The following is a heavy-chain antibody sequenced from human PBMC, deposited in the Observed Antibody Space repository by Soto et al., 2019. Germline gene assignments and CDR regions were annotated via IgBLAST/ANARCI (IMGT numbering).Heavy chain of an antibody. V-gene: IGHV3-48*01. Sequence: GGSLRLSCAASGFTFSSYSMNWVRQAPGKGLEWVSYITSSSNKYYADSVKGRFTISRDNSKNTLYLQMNSLRAEDTAVYYCANLASTGAYWGQGTLVT. D-gene: IGHD4-4*01. CDR3: ANLASTGAY. CDR1: GFTFSSYS. J-gene: IGHJ4*02. CDR2: ITSSSNK.